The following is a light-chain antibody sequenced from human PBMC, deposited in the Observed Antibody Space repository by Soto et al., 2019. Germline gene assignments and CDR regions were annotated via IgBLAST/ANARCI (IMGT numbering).Light chain of an antibody. V-gene: IGKV3-15*01. CDR2: DAS. Sequence: EIVMTQSPATLSVSPGERATLSCRASQSVSSNLAWYQQKPGQAPRLLIYDASTRATGIPARFSGSGSGTELTLTISSLQSEDFAVYYCQQYNNWRTFGQGTKVDIK. CDR3: QQYNNWRT. CDR1: QSVSSN. J-gene: IGKJ1*01.